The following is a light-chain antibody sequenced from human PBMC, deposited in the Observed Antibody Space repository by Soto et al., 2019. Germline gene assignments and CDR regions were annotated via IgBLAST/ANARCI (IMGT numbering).Light chain of an antibody. J-gene: IGKJ1*01. Sequence: DIQMTQSPSTLSASIGDRVTITCRASQSISSWLAWYQQKPGKAPKLLIYDASSLESGVPSRFSGSGSGTEFTFTISSLQPDDFAPYYCQQYNSYSWTFGQGTKVDIK. CDR2: DAS. CDR1: QSISSW. V-gene: IGKV1-5*01. CDR3: QQYNSYSWT.